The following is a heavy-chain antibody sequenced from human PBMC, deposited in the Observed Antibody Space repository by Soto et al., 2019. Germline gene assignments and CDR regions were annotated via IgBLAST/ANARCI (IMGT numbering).Heavy chain of an antibody. Sequence: ASVKVSCKASGYTFTSYGISWVRQAPGQGLEWMGWISAYNGNTNYAQKLQGRVTMTTDTSTSTAYMELRSLRSDDTAVYYCARDANDFWSGYLCAFDIWGQGTMVIVS. J-gene: IGHJ3*02. V-gene: IGHV1-18*01. CDR3: ARDANDFWSGYLCAFDI. CDR2: ISAYNGNT. D-gene: IGHD3-3*01. CDR1: GYTFTSYG.